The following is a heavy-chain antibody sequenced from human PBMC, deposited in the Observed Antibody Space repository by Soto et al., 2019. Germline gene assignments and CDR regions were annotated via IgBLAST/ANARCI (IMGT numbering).Heavy chain of an antibody. CDR3: ARGVTMVRRVIIDWFDP. D-gene: IGHD3-10*01. V-gene: IGHV3-13*04. J-gene: IGHJ5*02. CDR1: GFTFSSYD. CDR2: IGTAGDT. Sequence: EVQLVESGGGLVQPGGSLRLSCAASGFTFSSYDMHWVRQATGKGLEWVSTIGTAGDTYYPGSVKGRFTISRENAKNSLYLQMNSVRAGDTAVYYCARGVTMVRRVIIDWFDPWGQGTLVTVSS.